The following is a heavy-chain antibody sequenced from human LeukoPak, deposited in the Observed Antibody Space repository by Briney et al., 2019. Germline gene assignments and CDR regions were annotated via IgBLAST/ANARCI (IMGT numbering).Heavy chain of an antibody. CDR1: GYTFTSYD. J-gene: IGHJ4*02. V-gene: IGHV1-8*01. CDR3: ARARNKVAAAGKRYYFDY. D-gene: IGHD6-13*01. CDR2: MNPNSGNT. Sequence: ASVKVSCKASGYTFTSYDINWVRQATGQGLEWMGWMNPNSGNTGYAQKFQGRVTMTRNTSISTAYMELSSLRSEDTAVYYCARARNKVAAAGKRYYFDYWGQGTLVTVSS.